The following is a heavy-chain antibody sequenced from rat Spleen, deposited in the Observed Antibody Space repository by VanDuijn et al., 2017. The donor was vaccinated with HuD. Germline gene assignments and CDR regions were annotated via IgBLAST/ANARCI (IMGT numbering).Heavy chain of an antibody. CDR2: ISSGGGGT. D-gene: IGHD1-12*03. Sequence: EVQLVESGGGLVQPGRSMKLSCAASGFTFNDYYMAWVRQAPKKGLEWVASISSGGGGTYCPDSVKGRFTISRDNAKSTLYLQMDSLRSEDTARYYCARHHYDGYYHGPVLGIMDAWGQGASVTVSS. CDR3: ARHHYDGYYHGPVLGIMDA. V-gene: IGHV5-25*01. J-gene: IGHJ4*01. CDR1: GFTFNDYY.